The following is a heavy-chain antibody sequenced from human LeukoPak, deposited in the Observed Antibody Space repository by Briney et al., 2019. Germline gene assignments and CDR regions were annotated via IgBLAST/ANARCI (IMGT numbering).Heavy chain of an antibody. CDR3: ARVNINNWHSCDY. D-gene: IGHD1-1*01. Sequence: SETLSLTCAVSGGSISSNNWWGWVRQPPGKGLEWIGEIYHSGSPNYNPSLKSRVTISVDKSRNHFSLNLSSMTAADTAVYYCARVNINNWHSCDYWGQGTLVTVSS. CDR1: GGSISSNNW. V-gene: IGHV4-4*02. J-gene: IGHJ4*02. CDR2: IYHSGSP.